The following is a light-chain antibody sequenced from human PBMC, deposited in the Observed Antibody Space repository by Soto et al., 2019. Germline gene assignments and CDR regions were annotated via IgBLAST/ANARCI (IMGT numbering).Light chain of an antibody. CDR1: QSVLYSSNNKNY. Sequence: DIVMTQSPDSLAVSLGERATINCKSSQSVLYSSNNKNYLAWYQQKPGQPPKLLIYWASTRESGVPDRFSGSGSGTDFTLNISSLQAADVAVYYCQQSYITPFTFCPGTKVDIK. CDR2: WAS. J-gene: IGKJ3*01. V-gene: IGKV4-1*01. CDR3: QQSYITPFT.